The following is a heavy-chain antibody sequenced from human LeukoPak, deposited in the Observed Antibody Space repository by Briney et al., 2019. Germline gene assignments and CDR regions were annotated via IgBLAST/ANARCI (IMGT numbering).Heavy chain of an antibody. CDR1: GASMFSHY. CDR2: IYLVDDTT. CDR3: ARSGGSSAYYSF. D-gene: IGHD3-22*01. V-gene: IGHV4-59*11. Sequence: PSETLSLTCTVSGASMFSHYWSWIRQTPGKGLEWIGKIYLVDDTTKYNPSLGGRVNISADTSRNQFSLHLSHVTAADTAVYYCARSGGSSAYYSFWGQGTLVTVSS. J-gene: IGHJ1*01.